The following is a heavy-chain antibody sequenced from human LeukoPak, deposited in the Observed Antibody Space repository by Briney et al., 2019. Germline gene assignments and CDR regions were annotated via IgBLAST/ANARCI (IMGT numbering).Heavy chain of an antibody. CDR1: GGSISSYY. Sequence: SETLSLTCTVSGGSISSYYWSWIRQPLGKGLEWIGYIDYSGHTNYNPSLKSRVTISVDTSKNQFSLKLTSVTAADTAVYFCARGGYYGSGNDFRFDPWGQGTLVTVSS. CDR2: IDYSGHT. D-gene: IGHD3-10*01. CDR3: ARGGYYGSGNDFRFDP. J-gene: IGHJ5*02. V-gene: IGHV4-59*13.